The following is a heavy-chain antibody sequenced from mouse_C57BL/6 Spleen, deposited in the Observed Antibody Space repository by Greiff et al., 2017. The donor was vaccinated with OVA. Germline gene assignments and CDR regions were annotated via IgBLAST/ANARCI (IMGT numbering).Heavy chain of an antibody. D-gene: IGHD1-2*01. CDR1: GYTFTSYW. CDR2: IDPSDSYT. CDR3: ARVITTYYFDY. V-gene: IGHV1-69*01. J-gene: IGHJ2*01. Sequence: QVQLQQPGAELVMPGASVKLSCKASGYTFTSYWMHWVKQRPGQGLEWIGEIDPSDSYTNYNQKFKGKSTLTVDKSSSTAYMQLSSLTSEDSAVYYCARVITTYYFDYWGQGTTLTVSS.